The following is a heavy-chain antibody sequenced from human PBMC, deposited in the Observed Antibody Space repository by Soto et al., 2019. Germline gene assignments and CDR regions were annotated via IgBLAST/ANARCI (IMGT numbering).Heavy chain of an antibody. CDR2: MLYSGNT. D-gene: IGHD3-10*01. CDR3: ARHAPYGPIDY. Sequence: SETLSLTCTVSGDSISSSTYYWVWIRQSPGKGPEWIGSMLYSGNTYYNPSLKNRVTRSVDTSKNQFSLKLSSVTVADTAVYYCARHAPYGPIDYWGQGTLVTVSS. CDR1: GDSISSSTYY. V-gene: IGHV4-39*01. J-gene: IGHJ4*02.